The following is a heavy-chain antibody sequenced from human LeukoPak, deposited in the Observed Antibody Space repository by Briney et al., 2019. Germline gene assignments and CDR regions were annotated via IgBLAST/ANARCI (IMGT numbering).Heavy chain of an antibody. CDR3: AREQGGGLSQSLGGLFASYYTYYYMDV. CDR1: GYTFTMYY. CDR2: INPSGGAT. D-gene: IGHD3-16*01. V-gene: IGHV1-46*01. J-gene: IGHJ6*03. Sequence: ASVKVSCKASGYTFTMYYIHCVRQAPGQGLEWMGMINPSGGATTYAQSFQGRVTMIRDMSTTTVYMDLRSLRSEDTAVDFCAREQGGGLSQSLGGLFASYYTYYYMDVWGKGTTVTVSS.